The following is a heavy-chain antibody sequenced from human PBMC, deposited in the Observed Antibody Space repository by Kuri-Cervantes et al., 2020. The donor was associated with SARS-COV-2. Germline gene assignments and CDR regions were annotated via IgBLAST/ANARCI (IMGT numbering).Heavy chain of an antibody. CDR3: AQAPSRGAWFDP. CDR2: INPSGGST. CDR1: GYTFTSYY. V-gene: IGHV1-46*01. J-gene: IGHJ5*02. Sequence: ASVKVSCKASGYTFTSYYMHWVRQAPGQGLEWMGIINPSGGSTSYAQKFQGRVTMTRDTSTSTVYMELSSLRSEDTAVYYCAQAPSRGAWFDPWGQGTLVNCSS.